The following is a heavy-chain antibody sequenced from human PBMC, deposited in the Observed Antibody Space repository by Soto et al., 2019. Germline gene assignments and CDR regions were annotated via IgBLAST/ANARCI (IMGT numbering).Heavy chain of an antibody. J-gene: IGHJ4*02. D-gene: IGHD5-18*01. CDR3: ARTSGYSSGFDY. Sequence: QVQLVQSGAEVKKPGASVKVSCKASGYTFTSYGISWVRQAPGQGLEWMGWISAYNANTNYAQKLQGRVTMTTATSTSIAYTQLRSLRSDDTCVYYCARTSGYSSGFDYWGQGTLVTVSS. CDR2: ISAYNANT. CDR1: GYTFTSYG. V-gene: IGHV1-18*01.